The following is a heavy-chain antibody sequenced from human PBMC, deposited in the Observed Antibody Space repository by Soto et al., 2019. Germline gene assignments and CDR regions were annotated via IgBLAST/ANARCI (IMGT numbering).Heavy chain of an antibody. J-gene: IGHJ5*02. CDR3: AKGDSESHNWFDP. V-gene: IGHV3-30*18. CDR2: ISYDGSNK. Sequence: QVQLVESGGGVAQPGKSLRLSCAASGFTFSSYGMHWVRQAPGKGLEWVAVISYDGSNKYYADSVKGRFTISRDNSKNTLYLQMNSLRAEDTAVYYCAKGDSESHNWFDPWGQGTLVAVSS. CDR1: GFTFSSYG. D-gene: IGHD1-26*01.